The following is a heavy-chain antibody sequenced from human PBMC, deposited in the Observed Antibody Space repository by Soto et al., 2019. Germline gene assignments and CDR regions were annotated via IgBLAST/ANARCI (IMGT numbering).Heavy chain of an antibody. D-gene: IGHD3-3*01. Sequence: QMQLVQSGAEVKKPGSSVKVSCKASGGTLSSFIHYPINWVRQAPGQGLEWMGGIVPNVGTVNYAQKFQGRVTINAEKSTGTAYMEVSSLRSDDTALYYCARRDTSGFLRYFDNWGQGTLVTVSS. V-gene: IGHV1-69*06. CDR3: ARRDTSGFLRYFDN. CDR2: IVPNVGTV. CDR1: GGTLSSFIHYP. J-gene: IGHJ4*02.